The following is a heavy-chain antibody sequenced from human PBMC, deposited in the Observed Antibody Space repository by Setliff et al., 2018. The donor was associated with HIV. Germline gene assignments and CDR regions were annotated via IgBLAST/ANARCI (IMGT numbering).Heavy chain of an antibody. CDR3: ARGGYHGFGSYGDY. Sequence: ASVKVSCKASDYAFTNFDVSWVRQAPGEGLEWMGWITTYNRNTKSAQNLQGRVTMTTDTSTSTASMELSSLRSEDTAVYYCARGGYHGFGSYGDYWGQGTLVTVSS. V-gene: IGHV1-18*01. CDR1: DYAFTNFD. CDR2: ITTYNRNT. J-gene: IGHJ4*02. D-gene: IGHD3-10*01.